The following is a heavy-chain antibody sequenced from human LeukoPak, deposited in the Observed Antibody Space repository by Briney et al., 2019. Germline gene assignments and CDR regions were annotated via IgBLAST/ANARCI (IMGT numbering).Heavy chain of an antibody. V-gene: IGHV4-38-2*02. J-gene: IGHJ4*02. CDR3: ARERYYASGSYSGMWYFDY. CDR2: IYHNGST. D-gene: IGHD3-10*01. Sequence: PSETLSLTCAVSGYSISSGYYWGWIRQPPGKGLEWIGTIYHNGSTFYNSSLKSRVTISVDTSKNQFSLKLNSVTAADTAVYYCARERYYASGSYSGMWYFDYWGQGTLVTASS. CDR1: GYSISSGYY.